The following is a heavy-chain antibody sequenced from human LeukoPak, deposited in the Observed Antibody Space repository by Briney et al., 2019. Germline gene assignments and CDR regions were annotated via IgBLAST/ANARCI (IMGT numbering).Heavy chain of an antibody. D-gene: IGHD3-16*01. V-gene: IGHV4-39*07. CDR1: GGSISTSNYY. CDR3: ATDRWGYPAIAKSDY. CDR2: IFYSGST. Sequence: SETLSLTCTVSGGSISTSNYYWGWIRQPPGKGLEWIGNIFYSGSTYYSPSLRSRVTISLDTSRNQFSLKLNSVTAADTAVYYCATDRWGYPAIAKSDYWGQGTLVTVSS. J-gene: IGHJ4*02.